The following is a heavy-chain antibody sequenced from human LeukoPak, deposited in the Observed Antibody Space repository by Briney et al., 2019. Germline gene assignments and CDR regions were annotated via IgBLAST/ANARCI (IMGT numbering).Heavy chain of an antibody. CDR3: AVSRDGYKYYFDY. CDR2: ISGSGGST. D-gene: IGHD5-24*01. J-gene: IGHJ4*02. CDR1: GFTFSSYA. Sequence: GGSLRLSCAASGFTFSSYAMSWVRQAPGKGLEWVSAISGSGGSTYYADSVKGRFAISRDNSKNTLYLQMNSLRAEDTAVYYCAVSRDGYKYYFDYWGQGTLVTVSS. V-gene: IGHV3-23*01.